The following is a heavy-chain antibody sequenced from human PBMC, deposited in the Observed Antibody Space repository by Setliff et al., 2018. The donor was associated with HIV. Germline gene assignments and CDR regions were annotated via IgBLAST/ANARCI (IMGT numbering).Heavy chain of an antibody. CDR2: ISYDGSNK. J-gene: IGHJ4*02. Sequence: GSLRLSCAASGFTFSSYAMYWVRQAPGKGLEWVAVISYDGSNKYYADSVKGRFTISRDNSKNTLDLQINSLRPGDTAVYYCVTRYCGESICPEFDYWGQGTLVTVSS. CDR1: GFTFSSYA. CDR3: VTRYCGESICPEFDY. D-gene: IGHD2-21*01. V-gene: IGHV3-30-3*01.